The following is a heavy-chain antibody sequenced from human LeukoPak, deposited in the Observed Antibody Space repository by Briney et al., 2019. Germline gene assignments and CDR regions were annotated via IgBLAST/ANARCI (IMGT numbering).Heavy chain of an antibody. V-gene: IGHV1-2*02. J-gene: IGHJ4*02. D-gene: IGHD6-13*01. Sequence: ASVKVSRKASGYTFSDYYVHWVRQAPGQGLEWVGWIRPKSGGTNYAQKFQGRVTMTRDTSISTAYMEQSRLTSDDTAVYYCARDSEAAAGLSFDYWGQGDLVTVSS. CDR2: IRPKSGGT. CDR3: ARDSEAAAGLSFDY. CDR1: GYTFSDYY.